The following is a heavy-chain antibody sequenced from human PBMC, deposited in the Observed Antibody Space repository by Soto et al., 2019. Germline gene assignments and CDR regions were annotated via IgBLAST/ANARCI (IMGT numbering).Heavy chain of an antibody. Sequence: SVKVSCKDTGGLFSSFAVSWVRQAPGQGLEWMGGIIPVFDTVYYAQKFQGRVTITADESTNTAYMELSSLRSEDTAMYYCARGGSGYVWFNEFWGQGTLVTVSS. D-gene: IGHD3-22*01. J-gene: IGHJ4*02. V-gene: IGHV1-69*13. CDR3: ARGGSGYVWFNEF. CDR1: GGLFSSFA. CDR2: IIPVFDTV.